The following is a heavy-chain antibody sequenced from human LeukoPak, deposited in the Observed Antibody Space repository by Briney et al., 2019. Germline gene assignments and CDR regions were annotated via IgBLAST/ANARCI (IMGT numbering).Heavy chain of an antibody. Sequence: GGSLRLSCAVSGFTVNSFWLHWVRQGPGTGLVWLSHINSDGRITSYADSVKGRTTISKDSAKNTLFLEINDPRADDTGLYYCVKGYNYRFDNWGQGALVIVSS. D-gene: IGHD3-16*01. CDR3: VKGYNYRFDN. J-gene: IGHJ4*02. CDR1: GFTVNSFW. V-gene: IGHV3-74*01. CDR2: INSDGRIT.